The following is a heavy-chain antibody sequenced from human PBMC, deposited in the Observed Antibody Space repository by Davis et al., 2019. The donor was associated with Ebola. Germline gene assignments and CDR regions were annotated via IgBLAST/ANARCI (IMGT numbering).Heavy chain of an antibody. Sequence: ASVKVSCKASGYTFTGYYMHWVRQAPGQGLEWMGRINPNSGGTNYAQKLQGRVTMTTDTSTSTAYMELRSLRSDDTAVYYCARAQFPTTSDHWGPGTLVTVSS. V-gene: IGHV1-2*06. D-gene: IGHD1-1*01. CDR1: GYTFTGYY. CDR2: INPNSGGT. CDR3: ARAQFPTTSDH. J-gene: IGHJ4*02.